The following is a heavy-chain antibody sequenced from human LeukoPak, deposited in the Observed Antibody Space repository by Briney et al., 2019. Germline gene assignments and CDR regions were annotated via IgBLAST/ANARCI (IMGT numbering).Heavy chain of an antibody. V-gene: IGHV3-30*03. CDR3: ARDLSPVVRASPMRY. D-gene: IGHD3-10*01. Sequence: GTSLRLSCAASGFTFSTYGMHWVRQAPGKGLEWVALITYDGYYKYYSESVKGRFTISSDTSKNTLSLQMSSLRAEDTAVFYFARDLSPVVRASPMRYGGQGTLVTVS. CDR2: ITYDGYYK. CDR1: GFTFSTYG. J-gene: IGHJ4*02.